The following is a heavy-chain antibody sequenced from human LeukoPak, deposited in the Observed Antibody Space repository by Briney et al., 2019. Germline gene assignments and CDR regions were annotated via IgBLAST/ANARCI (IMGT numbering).Heavy chain of an antibody. V-gene: IGHV1-69*05. D-gene: IGHD3-3*01. Sequence: SVKVSCKASGGTFSSYAISWVRQAPGQGLEWMGGIIPIFGTANYAQKFQGRVTITTDESTSTAYMELSSLRSEDTAVYYCTSHRLRVLEGTRSNAFDISGEGTMVTASS. J-gene: IGHJ3*02. CDR1: GGTFSSYA. CDR2: IIPIFGTA. CDR3: TSHRLRVLEGTRSNAFDI.